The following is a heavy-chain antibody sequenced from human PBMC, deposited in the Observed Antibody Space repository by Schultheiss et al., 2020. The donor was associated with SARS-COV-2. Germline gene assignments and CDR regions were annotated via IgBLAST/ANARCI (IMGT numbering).Heavy chain of an antibody. CDR3: ARGQYVPAATPTEYYYYGMDV. V-gene: IGHV4-61*01. Sequence: SETLSLTCTVSGGSVSRGSYYWSWVRQPPGKGLEWIGYIYYSGSTYYNPSLKSRVTISVDTSKNQFSLKLSSVTAADTAVYYCARGQYVPAATPTEYYYYGMDVWGQGTTVTVSS. CDR1: GGSVSRGSYY. D-gene: IGHD2-2*02. J-gene: IGHJ6*02. CDR2: IYYSGST.